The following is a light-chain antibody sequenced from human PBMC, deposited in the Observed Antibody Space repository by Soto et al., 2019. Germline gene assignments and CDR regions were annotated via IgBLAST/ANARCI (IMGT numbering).Light chain of an antibody. V-gene: IGKV1-39*01. CDR1: QTVSKF. Sequence: DVQMTQSPSSLSASVGDSVTIACRASQTVSKFVNWYQQKPGKVPDLLIYTTSTLYSGVPSRFSGTGSGTEFNLTISNLQPEDLENYYCQQTYSLPPTFAHGTKADIK. CDR3: QQTYSLPPT. J-gene: IGKJ1*01. CDR2: TTS.